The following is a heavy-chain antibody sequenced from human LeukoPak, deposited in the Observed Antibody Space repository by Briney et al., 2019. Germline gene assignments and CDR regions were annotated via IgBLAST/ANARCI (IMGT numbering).Heavy chain of an antibody. Sequence: GGSLRLSCAASGFTFSSYGMHWVRRAPGKGLEWVAVIWYDGSNKYYADSVKGRFTISRDNSKNTLHLQMNSLRVEDTAVYYCGKDGSGGSYLDYWGQGTLVTVSS. D-gene: IGHD1-26*01. CDR2: IWYDGSNK. CDR3: GKDGSGGSYLDY. V-gene: IGHV3-33*06. J-gene: IGHJ4*02. CDR1: GFTFSSYG.